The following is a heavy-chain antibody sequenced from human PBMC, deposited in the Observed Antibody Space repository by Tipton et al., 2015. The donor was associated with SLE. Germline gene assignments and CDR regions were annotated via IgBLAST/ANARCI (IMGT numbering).Heavy chain of an antibody. D-gene: IGHD4-17*01. J-gene: IGHJ6*02. V-gene: IGHV4-59*11. CDR3: ARGPHGQPDYYYYGMDV. CDR2: IYYSGST. Sequence: TLSLTCTVSGDTISDHYWSWIRQPPGKGLEWIGYIYYSGSTNYNRSLKSRVTIARDTSKNQFSLKLTSVTAADTAVYYCARGPHGQPDYYYYGMDVWGQGTTVTVSS. CDR1: GDTISDHY.